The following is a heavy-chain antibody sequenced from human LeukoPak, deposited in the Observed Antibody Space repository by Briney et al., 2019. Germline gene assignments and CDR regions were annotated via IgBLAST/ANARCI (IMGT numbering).Heavy chain of an antibody. CDR3: ARDSSPHYDFWSGWYMDV. CDR2: ISSSSSYI. D-gene: IGHD3-3*01. CDR1: GFTFRSYI. V-gene: IGHV3-21*01. Sequence: GGSLRLSCAASGFTFRSYITNWVRQAPGKGREWVSSISSSSSYIYYADSVKGRFTISRDNAKNSLYLQMNSLRAEDTAVYYCARDSSPHYDFWSGWYMDVWGKGTTVTVSS. J-gene: IGHJ6*03.